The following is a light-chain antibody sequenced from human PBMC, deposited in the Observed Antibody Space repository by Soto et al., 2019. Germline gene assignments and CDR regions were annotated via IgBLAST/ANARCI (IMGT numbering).Light chain of an antibody. CDR3: QQYYSTPFT. CDR1: QSVLYSSNDKNY. CDR2: WAS. Sequence: DIVMTQSPDSLAVSLGERASINCRSNQSVLYSSNDKNYLAWYQQKPGQPPKLLIYWASSRESGVPARFSGSGSGTEFTLTSSSLQAEDVAVYYCQQYYSTPFTFGPGTIVEIK. V-gene: IGKV4-1*01. J-gene: IGKJ3*01.